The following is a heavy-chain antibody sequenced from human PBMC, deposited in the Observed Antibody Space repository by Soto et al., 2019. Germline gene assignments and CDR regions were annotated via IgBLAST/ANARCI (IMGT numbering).Heavy chain of an antibody. CDR2: INSDGNST. V-gene: IGHV3-74*01. CDR1: GFTSSKNW. Sequence: PGGSLRLSCVTSGFTSSKNWMHWVRQAPGKGLVWVSRINSDGNSTSYADSVKGRFTISRDNAKNTLYLQMNSLRAEDTALYYCAKLGVTTPFDYWGQGTLVTVSS. CDR3: AKLGVTTPFDY. J-gene: IGHJ4*02. D-gene: IGHD3-22*01.